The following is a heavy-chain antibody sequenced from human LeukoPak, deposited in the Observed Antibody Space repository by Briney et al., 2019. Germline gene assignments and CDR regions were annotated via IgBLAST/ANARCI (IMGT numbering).Heavy chain of an antibody. J-gene: IGHJ4*02. Sequence: WASVKVSCKASGYSFSSYGISWVRQAPGQGLEWMGWISAHNGNTNYAQNVQGRVTMTTDTSTSTAYMELRSLRSGDTAVYSCARTDYGDYSYYFDYWGQGTLVTVSS. CDR1: GYSFSSYG. V-gene: IGHV1-18*01. CDR2: ISAHNGNT. CDR3: ARTDYGDYSYYFDY. D-gene: IGHD4-17*01.